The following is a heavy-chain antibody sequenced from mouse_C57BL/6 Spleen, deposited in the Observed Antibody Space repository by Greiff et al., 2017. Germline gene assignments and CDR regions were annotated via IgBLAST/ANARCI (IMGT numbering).Heavy chain of an antibody. CDR2: IRNKANNHAT. D-gene: IGHD1-1*01. CDR3: THHYYGSSIYYYAMDY. V-gene: IGHV6-6*01. Sequence: EVNVVESGGGLVQPGGSMKLSCAASGFTFSDAWMDWVRQSPEKGLEWVAEIRNKANNHATYYAESVKGRFTISRDDSKSSVYLQMNSLRAEDTGIYYCTHHYYGSSIYYYAMDYWGQGTSVTVSS. J-gene: IGHJ4*01. CDR1: GFTFSDAW.